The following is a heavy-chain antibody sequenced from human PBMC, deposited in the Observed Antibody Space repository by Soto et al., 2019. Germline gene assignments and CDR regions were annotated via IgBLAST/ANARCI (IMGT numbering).Heavy chain of an antibody. CDR2: ITDTGGDA. CDR3: ARGSTDSYPGSRIFDF. Sequence: SLRLSCVASGLTFGSRAMSWVRQAPGEGLQWVSTITDTGGDAKYADSVRGRFVISRDNSKKTLYLQMTSLTAEDSAMYFCARGSTDSYPGSRIFDFWGRGTLVTVSS. J-gene: IGHJ4*02. V-gene: IGHV3-23*01. CDR1: GLTFGSRA. D-gene: IGHD3-10*01.